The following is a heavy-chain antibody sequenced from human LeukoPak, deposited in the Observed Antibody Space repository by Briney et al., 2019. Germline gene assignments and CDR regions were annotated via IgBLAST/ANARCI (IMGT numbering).Heavy chain of an antibody. CDR2: IYHRGST. D-gene: IGHD3-3*01. Sequence: SETLSLTCTVSGYSISNGYYWGWIRQPPGQGLEWVGSIYHRGSTYYNPSLRSRVTISLDRSKKKFSLKLTSVTAADTAVYFCARGAEYYAIWRGYAGYSDYWGQGISVTVSS. CDR1: GYSISNGYY. J-gene: IGHJ4*02. V-gene: IGHV4-38-2*02. CDR3: ARGAEYYAIWRGYAGYSDY.